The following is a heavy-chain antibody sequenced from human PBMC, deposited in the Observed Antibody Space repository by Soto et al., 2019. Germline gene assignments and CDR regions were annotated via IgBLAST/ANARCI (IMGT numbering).Heavy chain of an antibody. J-gene: IGHJ5*02. V-gene: IGHV4-39*01. CDR1: GGSISSSSYY. Sequence: QLQLQESGPGLVKPSETLSLTCTVSGGSISSSSYYWGWIRQPPGKGLEWIGSIYYSGSTYYNPSLKSRVTISVDTSKNQFSLKLSSVTAADTAVYYCARPETGANWFDPWGQGTLVTVSS. CDR3: ARPETGANWFDP. CDR2: IYYSGST.